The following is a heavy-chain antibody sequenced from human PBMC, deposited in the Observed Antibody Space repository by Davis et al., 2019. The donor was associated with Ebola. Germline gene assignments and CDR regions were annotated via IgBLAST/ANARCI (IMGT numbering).Heavy chain of an antibody. CDR2: ISYDGSNK. Sequence: PGGSLRLSCAASGFTFSSYGMHWVRQAPGKGLEWVAVISYDGSNKYYADSVKGRFTISRDNSKNTLYLQMNSLRAEDTAVYYCAKDGPLVVVPAAKAYFQHWGQGTLVTVSS. CDR3: AKDGPLVVVPAAKAYFQH. D-gene: IGHD2-2*01. J-gene: IGHJ1*01. V-gene: IGHV3-30*18. CDR1: GFTFSSYG.